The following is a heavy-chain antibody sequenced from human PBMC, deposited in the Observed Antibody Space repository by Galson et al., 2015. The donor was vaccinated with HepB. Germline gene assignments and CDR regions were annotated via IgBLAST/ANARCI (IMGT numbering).Heavy chain of an antibody. Sequence: SVKVSCKASGYTFTSYYMHWVRQAPGQGLEWMGIINPSGGSTSYAQKFQGRVTMTRDTSTSTVYMELSSLRSEDTAVYYCARGGLLWFGELLAFGYFDYWGQGTLVTVSS. CDR1: GYTFTSYY. V-gene: IGHV1-46*01. CDR2: INPSGGST. D-gene: IGHD3-10*01. CDR3: ARGGLLWFGELLAFGYFDY. J-gene: IGHJ4*02.